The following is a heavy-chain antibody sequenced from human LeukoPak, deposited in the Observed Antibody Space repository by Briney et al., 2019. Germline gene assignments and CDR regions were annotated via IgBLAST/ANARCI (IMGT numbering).Heavy chain of an antibody. D-gene: IGHD5-18*01. CDR1: GYTFTSYG. J-gene: IGHJ6*02. Sequence: ASVKVSCKASGYTFTSYGISWVRQAPGQGLEWMGWISAYNGNTNYAQKFQGRVTMTRNTSISTAYMELSSLRSEDTAVYYCARVRPLLDTAMVTYYYYYGMDVWGQGTTVTVSS. CDR2: ISAYNGNT. CDR3: ARVRPLLDTAMVTYYYYYGMDV. V-gene: IGHV1-18*01.